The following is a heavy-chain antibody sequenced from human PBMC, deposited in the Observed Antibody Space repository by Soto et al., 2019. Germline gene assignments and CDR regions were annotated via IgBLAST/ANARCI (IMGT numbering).Heavy chain of an antibody. D-gene: IGHD3-22*01. CDR1: GGTFSSYP. CDR2: IIPIFGTA. J-gene: IGHJ4*02. Sequence: SVEVSCKASGGTFSSYPMSWVRQAPGQGLEWMGWIIPIFGTANYAQKFQGRVTITADESTSTAYMELSSLRSEDTAVYYCARAPPHYYDSSGYHAPVYDYWGQGTLVTVSS. CDR3: ARAPPHYYDSSGYHAPVYDY. V-gene: IGHV1-69*13.